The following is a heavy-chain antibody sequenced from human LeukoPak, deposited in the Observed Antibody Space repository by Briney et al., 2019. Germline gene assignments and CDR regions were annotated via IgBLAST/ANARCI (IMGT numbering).Heavy chain of an antibody. CDR1: GFTFSGSA. Sequence: GGSLKLSCAASGFTFSGSAMHWVRQASGKGLEWVGRIRSKANSYATAYAASVKGRFTISRDDSKNTAYLQVNSLKTEDTAVYCCTRSFRGVMDYWGQGTLVTVSS. CDR2: IRSKANSYAT. V-gene: IGHV3-73*01. J-gene: IGHJ4*02. CDR3: TRSFRGVMDY. D-gene: IGHD3-10*01.